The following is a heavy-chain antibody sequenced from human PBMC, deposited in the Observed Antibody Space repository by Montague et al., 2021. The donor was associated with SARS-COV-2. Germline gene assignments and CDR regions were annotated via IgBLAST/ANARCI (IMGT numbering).Heavy chain of an antibody. CDR3: ARTSAFSDY. Sequence: CAISGDSVSRNSAAWNWIRQSPSKGLEWLGRTYYRSKWYNDYAVSVKSRITINPDTSKNQISLQLNSVIPEDTAVYYCARTSAFSDYWGQGTLVTVSS. V-gene: IGHV6-1*01. CDR1: GDSVSRNSAA. CDR2: TYYRSKWYN. J-gene: IGHJ4*02. D-gene: IGHD1-26*01.